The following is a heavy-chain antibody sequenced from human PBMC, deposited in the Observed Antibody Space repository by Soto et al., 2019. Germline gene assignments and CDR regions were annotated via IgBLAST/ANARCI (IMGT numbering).Heavy chain of an antibody. J-gene: IGHJ4*02. CDR3: TRDQPAEYSGYDHGYFVY. Sequence: QVQLVQSGAEVKKPGASVKVSCKASGYTFTSYYMHWVRQAPGHGLEWMGIINPSGGSTTYAQKLEGRVAMTREMSTSIIYMELSSLRSEDKAVYYSTRDQPAEYSGYDHGYFVYWVQGILVTVSS. CDR1: GYTFTSYY. CDR2: INPSGGST. V-gene: IGHV1-46*03. D-gene: IGHD5-12*01.